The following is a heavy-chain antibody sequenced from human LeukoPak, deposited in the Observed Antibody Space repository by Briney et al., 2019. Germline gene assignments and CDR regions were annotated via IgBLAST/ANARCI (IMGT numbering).Heavy chain of an antibody. D-gene: IGHD5-18*01. V-gene: IGHV3-7*04. J-gene: IGHJ4*02. CDR1: GFTFSNFW. Sequence: GGSLRLSCAASGFTFSNFWMTWVRQAPGKGLEWVANIKQDGNEKYYVDSVKGRSTISRDNAKNSLYLQMNSLRAEDTAVYYCARGPIWLTSWGQGTLVTVSS. CDR3: ARGPIWLTS. CDR2: IKQDGNEK.